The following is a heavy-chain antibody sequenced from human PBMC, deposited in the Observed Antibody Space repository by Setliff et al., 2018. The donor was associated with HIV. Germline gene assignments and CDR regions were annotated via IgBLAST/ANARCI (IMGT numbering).Heavy chain of an antibody. D-gene: IGHD4-4*01. J-gene: IGHJ4*02. CDR3: ARSVMTTTNYFDY. V-gene: IGHV4-38-2*01. Sequence: SETLSLTCAVSGYSITSGYYWGWIRQPPGKGLEWIGNMYDGGTPHYNPSLKSRVTISVDTSKNQFSLKLSSVTAADTAVYYCARSVMTTTNYFDYWGPGTLVTVSS. CDR1: GYSITSGYY. CDR2: MYDGGTP.